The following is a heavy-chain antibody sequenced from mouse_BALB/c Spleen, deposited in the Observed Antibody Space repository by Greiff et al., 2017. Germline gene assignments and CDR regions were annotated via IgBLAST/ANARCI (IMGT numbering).Heavy chain of an antibody. D-gene: IGHD1-2*01. CDR2: ISYDGSN. CDR1: GYSITSGYY. Sequence: EVKLMESGPGLVKPSQSLSLTCSVTGYSITSGYYWNWIRQFPGNKLEWMGYISYDGSNNYNPSLKNRISITRDTSKNQFFLKLNSVTTEDTATYYCARDYGLAYWGQGTLVTVSA. V-gene: IGHV3-6*02. J-gene: IGHJ3*01. CDR3: ARDYGLAY.